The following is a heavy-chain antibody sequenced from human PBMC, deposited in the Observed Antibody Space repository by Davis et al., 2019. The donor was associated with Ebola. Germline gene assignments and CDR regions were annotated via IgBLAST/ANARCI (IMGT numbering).Heavy chain of an antibody. Sequence: SGPTLVKPTQTLTLTCPFSGFSLSTRGMCVSWIRQPPGKALEWLALIDWDDDKYYSTSLKTRLTISKDTSKNQVVLTMTNMDPVDTATYYCARSIAVAGTFLGWAFDYWGQGTLVTVSS. D-gene: IGHD6-19*01. CDR3: ARSIAVAGTFLGWAFDY. CDR2: IDWDDDK. J-gene: IGHJ4*02. V-gene: IGHV2-70*01. CDR1: GFSLSTRGMC.